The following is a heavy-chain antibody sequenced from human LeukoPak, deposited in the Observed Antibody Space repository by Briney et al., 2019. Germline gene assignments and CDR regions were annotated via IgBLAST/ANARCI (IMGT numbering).Heavy chain of an antibody. V-gene: IGHV1-2*02. CDR2: INPNSGGT. J-gene: IGHJ5*02. D-gene: IGHD3-10*01. CDR3: ARNFGELYQGENWFDP. CDR1: GYTFTGYY. Sequence: EASVKVSCKASGYTFTGYYMHWVRQAPGQGLEWMGWINPNSGGTNYAQKFQGRVTMTRDTSISTAYMELSRLRSDDTAVYYCARNFGELYQGENWFDPWGQGTLVTVSS.